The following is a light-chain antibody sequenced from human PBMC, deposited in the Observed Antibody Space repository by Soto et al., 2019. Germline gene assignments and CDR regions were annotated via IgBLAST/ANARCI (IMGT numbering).Light chain of an antibody. CDR3: QSYDSSLSAL. CDR1: SSNIGAGYD. Sequence: QSVLTQPPSVSGAPGQRVTISCTGSSSNIGAGYDVHWYQQLPGTAPKLLIYGNSNRPSGVPDRFSGSKSGTSASLAITGLQAEDVADSYCQSYDSSLSALFGTGTKVTVL. CDR2: GNS. J-gene: IGLJ1*01. V-gene: IGLV1-40*01.